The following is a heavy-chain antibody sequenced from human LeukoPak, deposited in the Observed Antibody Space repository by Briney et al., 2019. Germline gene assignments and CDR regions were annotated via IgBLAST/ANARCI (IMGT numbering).Heavy chain of an antibody. CDR1: GFTFSSYS. CDR3: AGEYDYVWGSYRKKGDDAFDM. J-gene: IGHJ3*02. Sequence: QAGGSLRLSCAASGFTFSSYSMNWVRQAPGKGLEWVANIKQDGSEKYYVDSVKGRFTISRDNAKNSLYLQMNSLRAEDTAVYYCAGEYDYVWGSYRKKGDDAFDMWGQGTMVTVSS. CDR2: IKQDGSEK. D-gene: IGHD3-16*02. V-gene: IGHV3-7*01.